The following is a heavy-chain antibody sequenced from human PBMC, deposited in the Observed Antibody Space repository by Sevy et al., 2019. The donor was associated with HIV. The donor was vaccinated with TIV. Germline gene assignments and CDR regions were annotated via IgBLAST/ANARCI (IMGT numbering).Heavy chain of an antibody. Sequence: GGSLRLSCAVSGFTVSSNFMSWVRQAPGKGVEWISYISSSSSNIYYADSVKGRFTISRDNAKNSLFVQMHSLRAEDTAVYYCAREGGYTDQGMDVWGQGTTVTVSS. J-gene: IGHJ6*02. V-gene: IGHV3-48*01. CDR2: ISSSSSNI. CDR1: GFTVSSNF. D-gene: IGHD5-12*01. CDR3: AREGGYTDQGMDV.